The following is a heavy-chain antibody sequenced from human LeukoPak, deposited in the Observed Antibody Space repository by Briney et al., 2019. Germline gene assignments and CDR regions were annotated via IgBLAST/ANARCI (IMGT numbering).Heavy chain of an antibody. CDR2: IYYSGST. CDR1: GGSISSSSYY. V-gene: IGHV4-39*01. D-gene: IGHD3-16*02. Sequence: PWETQSLTCTVSGGSISSSSYYWGWIRQPPGKGLEWIGSIYYSGSTYYNPSLKSRVTISVDTSKNQFSLKLSSVTAADTAVYYCARLLSPLYVWGSYRPDYWGQGTLVTVSS. CDR3: ARLLSPLYVWGSYRPDY. J-gene: IGHJ4*02.